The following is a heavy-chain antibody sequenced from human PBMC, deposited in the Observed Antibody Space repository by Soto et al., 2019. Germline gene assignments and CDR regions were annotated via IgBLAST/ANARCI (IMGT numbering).Heavy chain of an antibody. Sequence: PGGSLRLSCAASGFTFSSYSMNWVRQAPGKGLEWVSSISSSSSYIYYADSVKGRFTISRDNAKNSLYLQMNSLRAEDTAVYYCAIWPVCSGGSCCPFDYWGQGTLVTVSS. CDR3: AIWPVCSGGSCCPFDY. J-gene: IGHJ4*02. CDR1: GFTFSSYS. D-gene: IGHD2-15*01. V-gene: IGHV3-21*01. CDR2: ISSSSSYI.